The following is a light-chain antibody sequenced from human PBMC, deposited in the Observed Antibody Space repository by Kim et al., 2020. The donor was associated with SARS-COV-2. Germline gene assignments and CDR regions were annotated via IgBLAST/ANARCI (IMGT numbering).Light chain of an antibody. CDR1: QSVSSNY. CDR3: HQYGTSRT. V-gene: IGKV3-20*01. CDR2: GAS. Sequence: LAPGERATLSCRASQSVSSNYVAWYQQKPGQAPRLLIYGASSRATGIPDRFSGSGSGTDFTLTITRLEPEDSAVYYCHQYGTSRTFGQGTKVDIK. J-gene: IGKJ1*01.